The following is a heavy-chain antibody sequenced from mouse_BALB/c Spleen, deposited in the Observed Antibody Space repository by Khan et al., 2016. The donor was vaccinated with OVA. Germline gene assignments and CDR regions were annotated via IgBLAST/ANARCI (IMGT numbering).Heavy chain of an antibody. CDR2: ISYSGST. CDR1: GYSITSGYG. CDR3: ARTARIKY. Sequence: EVQLQESGPGLVKPSQSLSLTCTVTGYSITSGYGWNWIRQFPGNKLEWMGYISYSGSTNYNPSLKSRISITRANSKNQFFLQLNSVTTEDTATDCRARTARIKYWGQGTTLTVSS. D-gene: IGHD1-2*01. V-gene: IGHV3-2*02. J-gene: IGHJ2*01.